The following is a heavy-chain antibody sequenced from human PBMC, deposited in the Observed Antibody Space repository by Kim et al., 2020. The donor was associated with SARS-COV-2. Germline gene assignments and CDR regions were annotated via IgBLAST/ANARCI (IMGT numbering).Heavy chain of an antibody. Sequence: SETLSLTCTVSGGSISSSSYYWGWIRQPPGKGLEWIGSIYYSGSTYYNPSLKSRVTISVDTSKNQFSLKLSSVTAADTAVYYCASQYSYGYGWIDYWGQGTLVTVSS. D-gene: IGHD5-18*01. CDR3: ASQYSYGYGWIDY. CDR1: GGSISSSSYY. V-gene: IGHV4-39*01. CDR2: IYYSGST. J-gene: IGHJ4*02.